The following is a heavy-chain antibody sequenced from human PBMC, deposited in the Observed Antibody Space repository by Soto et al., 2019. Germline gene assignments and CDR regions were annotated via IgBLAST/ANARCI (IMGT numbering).Heavy chain of an antibody. CDR2: ISYDGSNK. CDR3: ARDPMDCGGDCYSGTSGHYYYYGMDV. Sequence: PGGSLRLSCAASGFTFSSYGMHWVRQAPGKGLEWVAVISYDGSNKYYADSVKGRFTISRDNSKNTLYLQMNSLRAEDTAVYYCARDPMDCGGDCYSGTSGHYYYYGMDVWGQGTTVTVSS. D-gene: IGHD2-21*02. V-gene: IGHV3-30*03. J-gene: IGHJ6*02. CDR1: GFTFSSYG.